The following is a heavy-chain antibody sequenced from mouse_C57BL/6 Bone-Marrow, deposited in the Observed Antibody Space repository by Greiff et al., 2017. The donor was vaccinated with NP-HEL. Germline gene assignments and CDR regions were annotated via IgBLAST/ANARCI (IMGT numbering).Heavy chain of an antibody. Sequence: EVQLQQSGPVLVKPGASVKMSCKASGYTFTDYYMNWVKQSHGKSLEWIGVINPYNGGTSYNQKFKGKATLTVDKSSSTAYMELNSLTSEDSAVYYCARYGGLYYDYDGFAYWGQGTLVTVSA. CDR1: GYTFTDYY. CDR3: ARYGGLYYDYDGFAY. CDR2: INPYNGGT. D-gene: IGHD2-4*01. V-gene: IGHV1-19*01. J-gene: IGHJ3*01.